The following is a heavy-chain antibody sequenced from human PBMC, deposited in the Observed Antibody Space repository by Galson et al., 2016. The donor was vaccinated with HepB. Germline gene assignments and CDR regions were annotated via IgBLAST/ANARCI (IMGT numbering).Heavy chain of an antibody. J-gene: IGHJ4*02. Sequence: SETLSLTCSVSGGSISDFQWSWIRQSPEKGLEWIGYMYYSGYTSYNPSLMNRVTISADKSKNQVSLWLTSVTAADTAVYYCAIPERPWLQLVVWGQGALVTVSS. CDR3: AIPERPWLQLVV. CDR1: GGSISDFQ. CDR2: MYYSGYT. D-gene: IGHD5-24*01. V-gene: IGHV4-59*12.